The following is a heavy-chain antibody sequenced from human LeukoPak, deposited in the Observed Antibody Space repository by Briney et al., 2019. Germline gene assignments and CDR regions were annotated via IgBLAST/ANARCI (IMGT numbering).Heavy chain of an antibody. CDR3: ARDNNADY. D-gene: IGHD1/OR15-1a*01. Sequence: GGSLRLSCAASGFTFRNYAMHWVRQAPGKGLEWVAVISYNGRNKYYADSVEGRFTISRDNSNNTLYLQMNSLRVEDTAVYYCARDNNADYWGQGTLVTVSS. J-gene: IGHJ4*02. V-gene: IGHV3-30*04. CDR1: GFTFRNYA. CDR2: ISYNGRNK.